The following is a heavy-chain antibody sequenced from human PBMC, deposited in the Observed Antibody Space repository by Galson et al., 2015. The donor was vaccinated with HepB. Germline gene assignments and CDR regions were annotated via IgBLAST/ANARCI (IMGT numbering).Heavy chain of an antibody. CDR1: GFTFSSYK. Sequence: SLRLSCAASGFTFSSYKMYWVRQAPGEGLEWVAVISYDGSYKYYGDSVKGRFTISRDNSKSTLYLQMNSLRTEDTSFYYCAREGSPQSSSWYAFDIWGQGTMVTVSS. CDR2: ISYDGSYK. D-gene: IGHD6-13*01. J-gene: IGHJ3*02. V-gene: IGHV3-30*04. CDR3: AREGSPQSSSWYAFDI.